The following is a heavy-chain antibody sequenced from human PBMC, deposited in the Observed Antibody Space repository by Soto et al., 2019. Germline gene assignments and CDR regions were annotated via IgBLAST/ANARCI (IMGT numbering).Heavy chain of an antibody. J-gene: IGHJ4*02. CDR1: GFTFSSYA. CDR3: AETYYDILTGYYFDY. CDR2: ISSSGSTI. D-gene: IGHD3-9*01. Sequence: GGSVRLSCAASGFTFSSYAMSWVRQAPGKGLEWVSYISSSGSTIYYADSVKGRFTISRDNAKNSLYLQMNSLRAEDTAVYYCAETYYDILTGYYFDYWGQGTLVTVSS. V-gene: IGHV3-48*04.